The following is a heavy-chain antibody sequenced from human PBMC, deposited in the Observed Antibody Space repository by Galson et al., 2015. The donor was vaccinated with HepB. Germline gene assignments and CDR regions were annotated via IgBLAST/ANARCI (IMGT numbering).Heavy chain of an antibody. D-gene: IGHD2-2*01. V-gene: IGHV3-21*01. CDR1: GFTFRPYA. CDR3: TRGYSTATGSDGYYYYGMDV. CDR2: LSRNSPYI. Sequence: SLRLSCAASGFTFRPYAMPSVRQAPGNGLDWVSSLSRNSPYIHYTHPLKGRFTISRDSAQNSVYLQMTSLIADDTAVYYCTRGYSTATGSDGYYYYGMDVWGQGTTVSVSS. J-gene: IGHJ6*02.